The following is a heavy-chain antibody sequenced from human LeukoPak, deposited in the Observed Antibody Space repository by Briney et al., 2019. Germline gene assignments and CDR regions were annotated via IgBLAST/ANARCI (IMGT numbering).Heavy chain of an antibody. CDR1: GYSFTSYY. CDR3: ASTITGTTYDAFDI. J-gene: IGHJ3*02. Sequence: ASVKVSCKASGYSFTSYYMHWVRQAPGQGLEWMGIINPSGGTTSYAQKFQGRVTVIRDTSTGTVYMELSSLRSEDTAVYYCASTITGTTYDAFDIWGQGTMVTVSS. V-gene: IGHV1-46*01. CDR2: INPSGGTT. D-gene: IGHD1-7*01.